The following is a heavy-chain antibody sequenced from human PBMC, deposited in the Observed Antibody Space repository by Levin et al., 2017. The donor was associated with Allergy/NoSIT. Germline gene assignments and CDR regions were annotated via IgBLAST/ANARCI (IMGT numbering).Heavy chain of an antibody. D-gene: IGHD3-10*01. V-gene: IGHV1-69*01. CDR3: ARGGYYRGSGTYRENDF. J-gene: IGHJ4*02. CDR1: EDTFNTYV. CDR2: IIPISGPP. Sequence: KISCKASEDTFNTYVISWVRQAPGQGLEWMGGIIPISGPPKYAQKFQGRVTISADESTSTVYMDLSSLTSADTALYYCARGGYYRGSGTYRENDFWGQGTLVTVSS.